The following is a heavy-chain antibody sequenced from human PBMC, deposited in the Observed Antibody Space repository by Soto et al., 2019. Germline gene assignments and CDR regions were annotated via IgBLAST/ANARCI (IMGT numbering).Heavy chain of an antibody. J-gene: IGHJ3*02. V-gene: IGHV4-31*03. Sequence: SETLSLTSSVSGDSISRIDYYWTWIRQHPEKGLEWIGNIYFRGNTYYSPSLESRLTISVDTSKNQFSLKLTSVTAADTAVYYCAREGGSYDSGGYLIRGAFDIWGQGTMVTVSS. CDR2: IYFRGNT. CDR1: GDSISRIDYY. CDR3: AREGGSYDSGGYLIRGAFDI. D-gene: IGHD3-22*01.